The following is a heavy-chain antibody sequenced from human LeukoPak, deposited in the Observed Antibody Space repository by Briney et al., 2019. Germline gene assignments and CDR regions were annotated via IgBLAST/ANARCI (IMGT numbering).Heavy chain of an antibody. V-gene: IGHV1-2*02. CDR3: AREEVVPAAQYPSLFDP. Sequence: GASVKVSCKASGYTFTGYYIHWVRQAPGQGLEWMGWINPNSGDTNYAQNFQGRVTMTRDPSIITAYMDLSRLRSDDTAVYYCAREEVVPAAQYPSLFDPWGQGTLVTVSS. CDR1: GYTFTGYY. D-gene: IGHD2-2*01. CDR2: INPNSGDT. J-gene: IGHJ5*02.